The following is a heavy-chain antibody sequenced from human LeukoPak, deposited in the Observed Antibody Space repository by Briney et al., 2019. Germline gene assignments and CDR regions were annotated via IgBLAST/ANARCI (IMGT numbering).Heavy chain of an antibody. V-gene: IGHV4-59*12. CDR1: GGSISSYY. J-gene: IGHJ5*02. CDR3: AREVVVATSNWFDP. Sequence: PSETLSLTCTVSGGSISSYYWSWIRQPPGKGQEWIGSIYYSGSTYYNPSLKSRVTISVDTPKNQFSLKLSSVTAADTAVYYCAREVVVATSNWFDPWGQGTLVTVSS. CDR2: IYYSGST. D-gene: IGHD2-15*01.